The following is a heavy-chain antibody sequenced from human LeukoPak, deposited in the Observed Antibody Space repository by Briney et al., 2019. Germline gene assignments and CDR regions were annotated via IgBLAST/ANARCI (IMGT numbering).Heavy chain of an antibody. CDR2: IIPIFGTA. V-gene: IGHV1-69*05. D-gene: IGHD4-17*01. CDR1: GGTFSSYA. CDR3: ASAIHDYGESFDY. J-gene: IGHJ4*02. Sequence: SVKVSCKASGGTFSSYAISWVRQAPGQGLEWMGTIIPIFGTANYAQKFQGRVTITTDESTSTAYMELSSLRSEDTAVYYCASAIHDYGESFDYWGQGTLVTVSS.